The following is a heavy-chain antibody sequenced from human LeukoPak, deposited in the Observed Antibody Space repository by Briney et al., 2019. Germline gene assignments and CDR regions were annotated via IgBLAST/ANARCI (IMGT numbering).Heavy chain of an antibody. CDR3: ARIAVADQWDY. V-gene: IGHV1-2*04. Sequence: EASVKVSCKASGYTFTGYYMHWVRQAPGQGLEWMGWINPNSGGTNYAQKFQGWVTMTRDTSISTAYMELSRLRSDDTAVYYCARIAVADQWDYWGQGTLVTVSS. J-gene: IGHJ4*02. CDR1: GYTFTGYY. D-gene: IGHD6-19*01. CDR2: INPNSGGT.